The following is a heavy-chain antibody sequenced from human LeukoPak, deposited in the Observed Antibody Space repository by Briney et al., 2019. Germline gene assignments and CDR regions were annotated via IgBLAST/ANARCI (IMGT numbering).Heavy chain of an antibody. J-gene: IGHJ6*02. Sequence: SETLSLTCTFSGAPISTGGYYWTWIRQPPGEGLEWIGYIYYTGAIDYNSSLKSRLTISLDTSKNQFSLKLNSVTAADTAVYYCARDHSYYFGSGTSTLDVWGQGTAVTVSS. CDR3: ARDHSYYFGSGTSTLDV. D-gene: IGHD3-10*01. V-gene: IGHV4-31*03. CDR2: IYYTGAI. CDR1: GAPISTGGYY.